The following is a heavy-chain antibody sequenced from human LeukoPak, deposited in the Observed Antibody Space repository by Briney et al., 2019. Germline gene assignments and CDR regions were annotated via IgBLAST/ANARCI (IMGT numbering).Heavy chain of an antibody. V-gene: IGHV1-8*01. CDR3: ARERVNYYGSGSSHDAFDI. Sequence: GASVKVSCKASGYTFTSYDINWVRQATGQGLEWMGWMNPNSGNTGYAQKFQGRVTMTRNTSISTAYMELSSLRSEDTAVYYCARERVNYYGSGSSHDAFDIWGQGTMVTVSS. D-gene: IGHD3-10*01. CDR1: GYTFTSYD. CDR2: MNPNSGNT. J-gene: IGHJ3*02.